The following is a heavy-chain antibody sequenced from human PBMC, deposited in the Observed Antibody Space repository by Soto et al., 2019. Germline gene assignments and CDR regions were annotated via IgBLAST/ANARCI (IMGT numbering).Heavy chain of an antibody. CDR2: ISFDGRKE. J-gene: IGHJ6*02. CDR1: EFTFSSYA. Sequence: QLVESGGRGVQPGRSLRLSCEASEFTFSSYAMHWVRQAPGRGLEWVALISFDGRKEYYADSVKGRFTVSRENSRSMVYLQMDSLRPDDTAIYYCARPIPRWSYHYGMDVWGQGTTVTVSS. CDR3: ARPIPRWSYHYGMDV. V-gene: IGHV3-30*03. D-gene: IGHD2-15*01.